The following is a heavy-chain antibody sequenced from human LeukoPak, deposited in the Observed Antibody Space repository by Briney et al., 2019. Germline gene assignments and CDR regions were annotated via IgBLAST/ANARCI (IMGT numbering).Heavy chain of an antibody. CDR3: AGTGYSSTFDY. V-gene: IGHV4-61*05. D-gene: IGHD6-13*01. CDR2: IYYSGST. J-gene: IGHJ4*02. CDR1: GGSISISSYY. Sequence: SETLSLTCTVSGGSISISSYYWGWIRQHPGKGLEWIGYIYYSGSTNYNPSLKSRVTISVDTSKNQFSLGLSSVTASDTAVYYCAGTGYSSTFDYWGQGTLVTVSS.